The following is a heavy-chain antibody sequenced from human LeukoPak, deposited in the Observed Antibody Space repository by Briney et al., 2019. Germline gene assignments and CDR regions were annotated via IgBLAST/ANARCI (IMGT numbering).Heavy chain of an antibody. CDR2: VYTSGST. CDR3: ARDLYPSGGSWSPGWFDP. CDR1: DGSIMSYH. D-gene: IGHD2-15*01. J-gene: IGHJ5*02. Sequence: PSETLSLTCTVSDGSIMSYHWSWIRQPAGKGLEWIGFVYTSGSTKDNPSLKSRVTMSVDTSKNQFSLKLSSVTAADTAVYYCARDLYPSGGSWSPGWFDPWGQGTLLTVSS. V-gene: IGHV4-4*07.